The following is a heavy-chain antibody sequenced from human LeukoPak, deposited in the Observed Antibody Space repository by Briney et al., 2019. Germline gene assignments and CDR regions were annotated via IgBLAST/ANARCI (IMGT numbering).Heavy chain of an antibody. V-gene: IGHV1-2*02. CDR3: ARGGRERLDYRVYYFDY. D-gene: IGHD1-1*01. CDR2: IDPKSGGT. CDR1: GYIFTDYY. J-gene: IGHJ4*02. Sequence: ASVKVSCKASGYIFTDYYIHWVRQAPGQGLEWMGWIDPKSGGTSFAQKFQGSVTMTRDTSIRAAYIELSRLKYDDTAVYYCARGGRERLDYRVYYFDYWGQGTLVTVSS.